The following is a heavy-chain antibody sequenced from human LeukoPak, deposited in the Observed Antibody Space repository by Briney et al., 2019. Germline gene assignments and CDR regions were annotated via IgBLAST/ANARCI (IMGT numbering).Heavy chain of an antibody. J-gene: IGHJ6*03. Sequence: GGSLRLSCAASGFTFSSYAMSWVRQAPGKGLEWVSAISGSGGSTHYADSVKGRFTISRDNAKNSLYLQMNSLRAEDTAVYYCARDPPAYYDFWSGYPIGYYYMDVWGKGTTVTVSS. V-gene: IGHV3-23*01. CDR3: ARDPPAYYDFWSGYPIGYYYMDV. CDR2: ISGSGGST. D-gene: IGHD3-3*01. CDR1: GFTFSSYA.